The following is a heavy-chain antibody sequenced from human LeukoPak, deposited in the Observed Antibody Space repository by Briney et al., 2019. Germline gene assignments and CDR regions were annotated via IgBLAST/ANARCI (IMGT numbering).Heavy chain of an antibody. Sequence: GGSLRLSCAASGFTFSSYSMNWVRQAPGKGLEWISYVSYSSSTIYYADSVKGRFTISRDNAKNSQYLQMNSLRDEDTAVYYCARDAHIVRGVNPLDYWGQGTLVTVSS. CDR3: ARDAHIVRGVNPLDY. J-gene: IGHJ4*02. V-gene: IGHV3-48*02. D-gene: IGHD3-10*01. CDR2: VSYSSSTI. CDR1: GFTFSSYS.